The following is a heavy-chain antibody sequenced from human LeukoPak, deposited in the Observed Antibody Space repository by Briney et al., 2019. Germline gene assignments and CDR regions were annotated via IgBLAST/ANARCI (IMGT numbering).Heavy chain of an antibody. D-gene: IGHD2-15*01. Sequence: GGSLRLSCAASGFTVSKNYMSWFRQAPGKGLEWVSVIYSGGSTYNADSVKGRFTISRDNSKNTLYLQMNSLRAEDTALYYCAKEKVVDLIRAFDIWGQGTMVTVSS. J-gene: IGHJ3*02. CDR2: IYSGGST. CDR1: GFTVSKNY. CDR3: AKEKVVDLIRAFDI. V-gene: IGHV3-53*01.